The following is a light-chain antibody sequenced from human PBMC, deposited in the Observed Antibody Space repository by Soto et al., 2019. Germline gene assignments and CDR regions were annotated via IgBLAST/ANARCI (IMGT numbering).Light chain of an antibody. Sequence: VLPQPPSVSGAPGQSFTISCPETSSDIGAGYDVHWYQQFPGTAPKLLIYGNRNRPSGVPDRLSGSKSGTSASLAITGLQAEDEATYYCQSCDSSLSGSGVFGTGTKGT. CDR3: QSCDSSLSGSGV. V-gene: IGLV1-40*01. CDR1: SSDIGAGYD. CDR2: GNR. J-gene: IGLJ1*01.